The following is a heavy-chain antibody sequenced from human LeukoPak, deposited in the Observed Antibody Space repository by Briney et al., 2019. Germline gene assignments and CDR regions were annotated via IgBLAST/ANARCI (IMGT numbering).Heavy chain of an antibody. CDR1: GGSISSYY. Sequence: SETLSLTCTVSGGSISSYYWSWIRQPPGKGLEWIGYIYYSGSTNYNPSLKSRATISVDTSKNQFSLKLSSVTAADTAVYYCARGGYGSGSYHSPFFDYWGQGTLVTVSS. D-gene: IGHD3-10*01. CDR3: ARGGYGSGSYHSPFFDY. CDR2: IYYSGST. J-gene: IGHJ4*02. V-gene: IGHV4-59*01.